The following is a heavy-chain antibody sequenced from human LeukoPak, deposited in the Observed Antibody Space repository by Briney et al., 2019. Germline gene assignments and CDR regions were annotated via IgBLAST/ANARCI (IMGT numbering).Heavy chain of an antibody. CDR1: GYTFTGYY. CDR3: ARGSFAGYYDSKIDY. J-gene: IGHJ4*02. CDR2: INPNSGGT. V-gene: IGHV1-2*02. D-gene: IGHD3-22*01. Sequence: ASVTVSCKASGYTFTGYYMHWVRQAPGQGLEWMGWINPNSGGTNYAQKFQGRVTMTRDTSISTAYMELRRLRSDDTAVYYCARGSFAGYYDSKIDYWGQGTLVTVSS.